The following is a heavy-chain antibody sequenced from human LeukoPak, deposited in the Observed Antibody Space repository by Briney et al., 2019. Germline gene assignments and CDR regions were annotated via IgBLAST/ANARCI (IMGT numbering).Heavy chain of an antibody. V-gene: IGHV4-59*01. CDR3: ARGLPYCGGDCYDY. D-gene: IGHD2-21*02. CDR1: GGSISSYY. CDR2: IYYSGST. J-gene: IGHJ4*02. Sequence: SETLSLTCTVSGGSISSYYWSWIRQPPGKGLEWVGDIYYSGSTNYNPSLKRRVTISVDTSKTQFSLKLNSVTAADTAVYYCARGLPYCGGDCYDYWGQGTLVTVSS.